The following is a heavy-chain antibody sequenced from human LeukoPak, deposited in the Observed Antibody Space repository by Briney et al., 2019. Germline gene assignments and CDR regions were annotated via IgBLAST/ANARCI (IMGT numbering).Heavy chain of an antibody. J-gene: IGHJ4*02. V-gene: IGHV3-33*01. Sequence: GGSLRLSCSASGFTFSSYGMQWVRQAPGQGLEWVAVIWSDGSNKYYGDSVKGRFTISRDNSKNTLYLQMNSLRVEDTAVYYCARDIWSADYWGQGTLVTVSS. CDR1: GFTFSSYG. CDR3: ARDIWSADY. CDR2: IWSDGSNK. D-gene: IGHD2-8*02.